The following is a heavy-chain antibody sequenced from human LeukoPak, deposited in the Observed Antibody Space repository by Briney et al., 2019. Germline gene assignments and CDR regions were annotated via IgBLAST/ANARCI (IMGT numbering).Heavy chain of an antibody. Sequence: PGGSLRLSCAASGFTVSSNYMSWVRQAPGKGLEWVSVIYSGGSTYYADSVKGRFTISRDNSKNTLYLQMNSLRAEDTAVYYCARENWIPDYYYYGMDVWGPGTTVTVSS. CDR2: IYSGGST. CDR3: ARENWIPDYYYYGMDV. J-gene: IGHJ6*02. D-gene: IGHD1-1*01. CDR1: GFTVSSNY. V-gene: IGHV3-53*01.